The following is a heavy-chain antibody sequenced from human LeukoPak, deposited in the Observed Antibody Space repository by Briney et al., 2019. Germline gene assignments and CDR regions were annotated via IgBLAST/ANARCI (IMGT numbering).Heavy chain of an antibody. CDR3: ARDRARTWYFDL. Sequence: GGSLRLSCAVSGFSFPNAWMSWVRQSPGKGLEWVSYISSSSSYTNYADSVKGRFTISRDNAKSSLYLQMNSLRAEDTAVYYCARDRARTWYFDLWGRGTLVTVSS. CDR2: ISSSSSYT. CDR1: GFSFPNAW. J-gene: IGHJ2*01. V-gene: IGHV3-11*06. D-gene: IGHD1-26*01.